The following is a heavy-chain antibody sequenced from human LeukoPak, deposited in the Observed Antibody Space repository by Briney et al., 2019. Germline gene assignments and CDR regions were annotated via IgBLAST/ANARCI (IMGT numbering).Heavy chain of an antibody. D-gene: IGHD5-24*01. Sequence: GGSLRLSCAASAFTLSRYSINWVRQAPGKGREWVSYISSSSTTIYYADSVKGRFTISKDNAKNSLYLQMNSLRPEDTAVYYCARDKETATAQFDYWGQGTLVTVSS. CDR1: AFTLSRYS. V-gene: IGHV3-48*01. CDR2: ISSSSTTI. J-gene: IGHJ4*02. CDR3: ARDKETATAQFDY.